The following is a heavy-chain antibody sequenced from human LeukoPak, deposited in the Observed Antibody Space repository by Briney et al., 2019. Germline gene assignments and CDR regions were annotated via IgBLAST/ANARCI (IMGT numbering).Heavy chain of an antibody. V-gene: IGHV1-8*01. Sequence: ASVKVSCKASGYTFTSYDINWVRQATGQGLEWMGWTNPNSGNTGYAQKFQGRVTMTRNTSISTAYMELSSLRSEDTAVYYCARGVVPAARDNWFDPWGQGTLVTVSS. CDR1: GYTFTSYD. CDR3: ARGVVPAARDNWFDP. D-gene: IGHD2-2*01. CDR2: TNPNSGNT. J-gene: IGHJ5*02.